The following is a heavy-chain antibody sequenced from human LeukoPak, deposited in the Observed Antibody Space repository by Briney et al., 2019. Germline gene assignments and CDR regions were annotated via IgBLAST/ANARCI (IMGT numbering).Heavy chain of an antibody. CDR1: GFTFDDYA. J-gene: IGHJ6*03. CDR3: AKGSVEYSYGYYMDV. CDR2: ISWRSDRI. V-gene: IGHV3-9*03. Sequence: AGGSLRLSCAASGFTFDDYAMHWVRQAPGKGLEWVSGISWRSDRIGYADSVKGRFTISRDNAKNSLYLQMNSLRAEDMALYYCAKGSVEYSYGYYMDVWGKGTTVTVSS. D-gene: IGHD5-18*01.